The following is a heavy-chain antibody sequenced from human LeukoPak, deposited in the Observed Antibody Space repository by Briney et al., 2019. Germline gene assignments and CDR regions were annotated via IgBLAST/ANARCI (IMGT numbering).Heavy chain of an antibody. V-gene: IGHV3-48*03. Sequence: PGGSLRLSCAASGFTFSSYEMNWVRQAPGKGLEGVSYISRSGSTIYYADSVKGRFTISRDNAKNSLYLQMNSLRAEDTAVYYCARYCSSTSCRYYYYGMDVWGKGTTVTVSS. CDR3: ARYCSSTSCRYYYYGMDV. D-gene: IGHD2-2*01. CDR1: GFTFSSYE. CDR2: ISRSGSTI. J-gene: IGHJ6*04.